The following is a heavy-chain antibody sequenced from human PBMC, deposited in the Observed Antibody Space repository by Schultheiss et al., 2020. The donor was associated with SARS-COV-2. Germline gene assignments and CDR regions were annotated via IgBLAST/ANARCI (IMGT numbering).Heavy chain of an antibody. J-gene: IGHJ3*02. V-gene: IGHV1-58*02. CDR2: IVVGSGNT. D-gene: IGHD3-22*01. CDR1: GFTFTSSA. CDR3: AALGYYDSSGPDLDAFDI. Sequence: SVKVSCKASGFTFTSSAMQWVRQARGQRLEWIGWIVVGSGNTNYAQKFQERVTITRDMSTSTAYMELSSLRSEDTAVYYCAALGYYDSSGPDLDAFDIWGQGTMVTVSS.